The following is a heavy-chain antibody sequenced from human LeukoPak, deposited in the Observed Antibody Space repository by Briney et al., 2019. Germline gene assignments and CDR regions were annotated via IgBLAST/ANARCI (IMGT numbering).Heavy chain of an antibody. V-gene: IGHV4-39*01. CDR2: IYYSKNR. CDR3: VSPRGFSYGYFDY. J-gene: IGHJ4*02. D-gene: IGHD5-18*01. Sequence: SETLSLTSTVSGGSISSSSAYWGWIRQPPGKWLEWIGIIYYSKNRHYIPSLKSRVTIPADTSKNQFSLTLGSLSDTDTAVYYFVSPRGFSYGYFDYWGQGTLVTVSS. CDR1: GGSISSSSAY.